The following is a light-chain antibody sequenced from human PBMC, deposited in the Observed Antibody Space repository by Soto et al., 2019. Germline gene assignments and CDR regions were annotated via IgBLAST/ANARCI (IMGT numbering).Light chain of an antibody. CDR2: QDN. V-gene: IGLV6-57*04. CDR1: GGSIANNY. CDR3: HSYDSSAHWV. Sequence: NFMLTQPHSVSESPGKTVTISCTRSGGSIANNYVQWYQQRPGSAPTPVIFQDNERPSGVPDRFSGSIDSSSNSASLTISGLRTEDAADYYCHSYDSSAHWVFGGGTKVTLL. J-gene: IGLJ3*02.